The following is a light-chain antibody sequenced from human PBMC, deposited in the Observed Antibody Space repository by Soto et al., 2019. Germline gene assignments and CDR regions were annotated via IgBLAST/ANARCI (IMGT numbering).Light chain of an antibody. Sequence: EIVMTQSLATLSVSPGESATLSCRASQSVSSYLAWYQQKPGQAPRLLIYGASTRATGIPARFSGSGSGTEFTLTISSLQSEDFAVYYCQQYNNWPLTFGQGTKVEIK. CDR3: QQYNNWPLT. V-gene: IGKV3-15*01. CDR1: QSVSSY. J-gene: IGKJ1*01. CDR2: GAS.